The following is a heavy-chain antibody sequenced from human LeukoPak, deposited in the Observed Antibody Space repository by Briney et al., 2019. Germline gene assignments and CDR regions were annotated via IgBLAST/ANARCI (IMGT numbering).Heavy chain of an antibody. D-gene: IGHD7-27*01. V-gene: IGHV3-72*01. CDR3: ARRTWGYFDY. CDR2: TTNKANSYNT. J-gene: IGHJ4*02. Sequence: GGSLRLSRAASGLTISDQFMDWVRQAPGKGLEWVGRTTNKANSYNTEYAASVKGRFTISGDESKNSLFLQMNSLKTEDTAVYYCARRTWGYFDYWGQGTLVTVSS. CDR1: GLTISDQF.